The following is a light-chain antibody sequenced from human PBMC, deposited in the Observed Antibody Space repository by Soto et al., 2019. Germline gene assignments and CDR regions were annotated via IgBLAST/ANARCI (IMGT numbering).Light chain of an antibody. CDR2: DAS. Sequence: EFVLAQSPGTLSLTPGERATLSCRASQTVRNNYLAWYQQKPGQAPRLLIYDASSRATGIPDRFSGSGSGTNFTLTISSLEPEDFAVYYCQQRRSWQVTFGQGTRLEIK. CDR1: QTVRNNY. CDR3: QQRRSWQVT. J-gene: IGKJ5*01. V-gene: IGKV3D-20*02.